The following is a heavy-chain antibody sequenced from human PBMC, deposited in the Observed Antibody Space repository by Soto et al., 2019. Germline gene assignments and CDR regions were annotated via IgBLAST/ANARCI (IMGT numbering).Heavy chain of an antibody. CDR2: ISAESTHI. D-gene: IGHD2-21*01. J-gene: IGHJ4*02. CDR1: GFTFSRFA. Sequence: GGSLRLSCVASGFTFSRFALTWVRQAPGKGLEWVSSISAESTHIYYADSVKGRFTISRDNAENSLYLHMNTLRADDTAVYYCARVASVISLDSWGQGTRVTVSS. CDR3: ARVASVISLDS. V-gene: IGHV3-21*01.